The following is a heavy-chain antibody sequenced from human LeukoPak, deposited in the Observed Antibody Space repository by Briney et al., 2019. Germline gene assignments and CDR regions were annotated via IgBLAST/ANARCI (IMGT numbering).Heavy chain of an antibody. D-gene: IGHD6-13*01. Sequence: PSKTLSLTCAVYSGSFSSYQWNWIRQPPGKGLEWIGEISHRGTTNYNPSLKSRVTMSVDTSKNQFSLKLSSVTAADTAVYYCARGAESSSWSLDYWGQGTLVTVSS. CDR3: ARGAESSSWSLDY. CDR2: ISHRGTT. V-gene: IGHV4-34*01. CDR1: SGSFSSYQ. J-gene: IGHJ4*02.